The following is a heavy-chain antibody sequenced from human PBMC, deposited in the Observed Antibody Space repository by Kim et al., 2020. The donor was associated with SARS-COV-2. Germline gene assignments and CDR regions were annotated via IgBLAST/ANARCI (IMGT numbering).Heavy chain of an antibody. CDR1: GYTFTSYG. V-gene: IGHV1-18*01. Sequence: ASVKVSCKASGYTFTSYGISLVRQAPGQGLEWMGWISAYNGNTNYAQKLQGRVTMTTDTSTSTAYMELRSLRSDDTAVYYCARSDGDYVGDWFDPWGQGTLVTVSS. CDR3: ARSDGDYVGDWFDP. D-gene: IGHD4-17*01. J-gene: IGHJ5*02. CDR2: ISAYNGNT.